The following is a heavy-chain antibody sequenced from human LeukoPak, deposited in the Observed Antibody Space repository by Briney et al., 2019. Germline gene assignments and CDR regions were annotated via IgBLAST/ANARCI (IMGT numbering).Heavy chain of an antibody. J-gene: IGHJ6*02. CDR1: GFTVSSNY. CDR3: ARGRLLGNHYYGMDV. D-gene: IGHD7-27*01. Sequence: GGSLRLSCAASGFTVSSNYMSWVRQAPGKGLEWVSVIYSGGSTYYADSVKGRFTISRDNSKNTLYLQMNSLRAEDTAVYYCARGRLLGNHYYGMDVWGQGTTVTVSS. V-gene: IGHV3-53*01. CDR2: IYSGGST.